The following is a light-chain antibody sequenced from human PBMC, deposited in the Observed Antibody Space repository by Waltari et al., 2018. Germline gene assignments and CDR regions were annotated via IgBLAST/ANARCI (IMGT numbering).Light chain of an antibody. J-gene: IGLJ2*01. V-gene: IGLV1-44*01. CDR3: AAWDDSLSGVV. CDR2: IDN. Sequence: QSVLTKPPSASGTPGQRVTIPCSGRSSNIGGTTVAWYQQVPGAAPKLLIYIDNERPSGVPDRFSGSKSGTSASLAISGLQSEDEALYYCAAWDDSLSGVVFGGGTKLTVL. CDR1: SSNIGGTT.